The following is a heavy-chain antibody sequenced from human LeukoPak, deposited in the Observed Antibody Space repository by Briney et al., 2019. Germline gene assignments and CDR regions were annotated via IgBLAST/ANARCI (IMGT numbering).Heavy chain of an antibody. Sequence: GESLKISCKGSGYSSTNNWIGWVRQIPGKGLEWMGIIYPGDSETIYSTSFQGEVTISVDKSITTAYLQWSSLKASDSAIYFCARRSRSTEYYYALDVWGQGTTVTVSS. CDR2: IYPGDSET. J-gene: IGHJ6*02. D-gene: IGHD2-2*01. CDR1: GYSSTNNW. CDR3: ARRSRSTEYYYALDV. V-gene: IGHV5-51*01.